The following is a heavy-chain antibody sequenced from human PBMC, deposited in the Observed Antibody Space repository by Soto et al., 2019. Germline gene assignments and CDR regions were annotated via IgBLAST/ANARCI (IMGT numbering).Heavy chain of an antibody. CDR3: AREIVVVITNENDRQATRLAFDY. J-gene: IGHJ4*02. CDR1: GFTYSSYA. CDR2: ISYDGSNK. Sequence: PGGALRLSCAASGFTYSSYAMHWVRQAPGKGLEWVAVISYDGSNKYYADSVKGRFTISRDNSKNTLYLQMNSLRAEDTAVYYCAREIVVVITNENDRQATRLAFDYWGQGTLVTLSS. D-gene: IGHD3-22*01. V-gene: IGHV3-30-3*01.